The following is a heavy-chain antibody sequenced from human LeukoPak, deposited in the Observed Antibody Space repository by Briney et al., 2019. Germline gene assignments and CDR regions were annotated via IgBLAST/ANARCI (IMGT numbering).Heavy chain of an antibody. CDR2: IIWNSGTI. CDR3: AKGYYYDSSGYYYAGEFFDY. Sequence: GRSLRLSCAASGFTFDDYAMHWVRQAPGKGLEWVSGIIWNSGTIGYADSVKGRFTISRDNAKNSLYLQMNSLRAEDTASYYCAKGYYYDSSGYYYAGEFFDYWGQGTLVTVSS. CDR1: GFTFDDYA. D-gene: IGHD3-22*01. J-gene: IGHJ4*02. V-gene: IGHV3-9*01.